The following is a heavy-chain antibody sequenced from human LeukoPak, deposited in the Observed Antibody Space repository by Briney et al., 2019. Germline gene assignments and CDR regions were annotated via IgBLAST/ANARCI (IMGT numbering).Heavy chain of an antibody. CDR1: GGSISSYY. Sequence: SETLSLTCTVSGGSISSYYWSWIRQPPGKGLEWIGYIYYSGSTNYNPSLKSRVTISVDTSKNQFSLKLSSVTAADTAVYYCAREPPGLRLGELSLHAFDIWGQGTMVTVSS. D-gene: IGHD3-16*02. CDR3: AREPPGLRLGELSLHAFDI. J-gene: IGHJ3*02. V-gene: IGHV4-59*12. CDR2: IYYSGST.